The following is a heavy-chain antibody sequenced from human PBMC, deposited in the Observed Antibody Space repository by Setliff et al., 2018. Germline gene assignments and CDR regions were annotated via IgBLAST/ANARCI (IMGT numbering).Heavy chain of an antibody. V-gene: IGHV1-69*13. CDR2: IIPIFGTA. CDR1: GGTFSSYA. Sequence: SVKVSCKASGGTFSSYAISWVRQAPGQGLEWMGGIIPIFGTANYAQKFQGRVTITADESTSTAYMELSSLRSEDTAVYYCARANYYDSSGHSVYGMDVWGQGTTVTVS. J-gene: IGHJ6*02. CDR3: ARANYYDSSGHSVYGMDV. D-gene: IGHD3-22*01.